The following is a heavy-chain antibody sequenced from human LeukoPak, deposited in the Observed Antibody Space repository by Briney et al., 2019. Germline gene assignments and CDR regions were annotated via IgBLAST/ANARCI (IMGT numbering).Heavy chain of an antibody. D-gene: IGHD3-10*01. CDR2: INHSGST. Sequence: PSETLSLTCAVYGGSFSGYYWSWIRQPPGKGLEWIGEINHSGSTNYNPSLKSRVTISVDTSKNQFSLKLSSVTAADTAVYYCARGRPITMVRGRYFDYWGQGTLVTVSS. CDR3: ARGRPITMVRGRYFDY. V-gene: IGHV4-34*01. CDR1: GGSFSGYY. J-gene: IGHJ4*02.